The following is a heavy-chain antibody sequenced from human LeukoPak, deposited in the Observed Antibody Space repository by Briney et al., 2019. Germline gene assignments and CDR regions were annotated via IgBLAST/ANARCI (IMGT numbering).Heavy chain of an antibody. CDR3: ARAKIEGSGSYYNVHSFDY. D-gene: IGHD3-10*01. J-gene: IGHJ4*02. V-gene: IGHV4-30-4*01. CDR2: IYYSGST. Sequence: PSETLSLTCTVSGGSISSGDYYWSWIRQPPGKGLEWIGYIYYSGSTYYNPSLKSRVTISVDTSKNQFSLKLSSVTAADTAVYYCARAKIEGSGSYYNVHSFDYWGQGTLVTVSS. CDR1: GGSISSGDYY.